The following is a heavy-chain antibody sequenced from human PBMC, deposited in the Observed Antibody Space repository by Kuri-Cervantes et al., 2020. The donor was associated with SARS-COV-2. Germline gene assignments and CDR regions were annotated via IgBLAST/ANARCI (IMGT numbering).Heavy chain of an antibody. V-gene: IGHV1-2*02. D-gene: IGHD1-26*01. CDR1: GYTFTGYY. CDR2: INPNSGGT. CDR3: ARVSPLVRVTSWNAFDI. Sequence: ASVKVSCKASGYTFTGYYMHWVRQAPGQGLEWMGWINPNSGGTNYAQKLQGRVTMTADTSTSTAYMELRSLRSDDTAVYYCARVSPLVRVTSWNAFDIWAKGQWSPSPQ. J-gene: IGHJ3*02.